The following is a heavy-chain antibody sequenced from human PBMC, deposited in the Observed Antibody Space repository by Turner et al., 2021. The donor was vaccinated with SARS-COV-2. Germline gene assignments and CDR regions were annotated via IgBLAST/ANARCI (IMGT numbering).Heavy chain of an antibody. CDR1: GFTFSVYA. CDR2: ISFDGSNE. V-gene: IGHV3-30-3*01. CDR3: ARAYSGSYFGAFDI. D-gene: IGHD1-26*01. J-gene: IGHJ3*02. Sequence: QVQLVESGGGVVQPGMSLRLSCSASGFTFSVYAMHWVRQAPGKGLEWVALISFDGSNEYYADSVKGRFTISRDNSKNTLYLQMNSLRAEDTSVYYCARAYSGSYFGAFDIWGQGTMVTISS.